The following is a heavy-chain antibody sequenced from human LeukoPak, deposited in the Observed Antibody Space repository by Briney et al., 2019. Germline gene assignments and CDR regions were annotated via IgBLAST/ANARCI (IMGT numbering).Heavy chain of an antibody. CDR1: GFTFSNAW. V-gene: IGHV3-15*01. D-gene: IGHD3-22*01. Sequence: PGRSLRLSCAASGFTFSNAWMNWVRQAPGKGLEWVGRIKSKTDGGTTDYAAPVKGRFTISRDDSKNTLYLQMNSLKTEDTAIYYCTTDQYSGTMTFDHWGQGTLVTVSS. J-gene: IGHJ4*02. CDR2: IKSKTDGGTT. CDR3: TTDQYSGTMTFDH.